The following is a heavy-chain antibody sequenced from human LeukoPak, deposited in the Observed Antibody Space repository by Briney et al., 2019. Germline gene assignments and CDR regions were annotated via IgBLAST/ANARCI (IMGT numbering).Heavy chain of an antibody. V-gene: IGHV4-39*07. Sequence: SETLSLTCTVSGGSISSSSYYWGWIRQPPGKGLEWIGSIYYSGSTYYNPSLKSRVTISVDTSKNQFSLKLSSVTAADTAVYYCARDRGPTVTYNWFDPWGQGTLVTVSS. CDR2: IYYSGST. CDR1: GGSISSSSYY. CDR3: ARDRGPTVTYNWFDP. J-gene: IGHJ5*02. D-gene: IGHD4-17*01.